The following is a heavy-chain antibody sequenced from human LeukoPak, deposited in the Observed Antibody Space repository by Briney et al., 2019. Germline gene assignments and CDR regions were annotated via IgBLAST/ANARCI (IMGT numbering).Heavy chain of an antibody. V-gene: IGHV4-38-2*01. CDR2: IYHSGST. Sequence: SETLSLTCAVSGYSISSGYYWGWIRQPPGKGLEWIGRIYHSGSTYYNPSLKSRVTISVDTSKKQFSLKLSSVTAADTAVYYCARRVGWGYYFDYWGQGTLVTVSS. D-gene: IGHD3-16*01. CDR3: ARRVGWGYYFDY. J-gene: IGHJ4*02. CDR1: GYSISSGYY.